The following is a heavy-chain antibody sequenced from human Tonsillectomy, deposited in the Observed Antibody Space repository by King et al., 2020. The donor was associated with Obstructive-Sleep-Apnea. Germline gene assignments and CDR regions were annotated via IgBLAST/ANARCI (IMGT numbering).Heavy chain of an antibody. V-gene: IGHV4-30-4*01. CDR1: VGSISSGDYS. CDR3: ARDGYNSGAFDI. D-gene: IGHD5-24*01. J-gene: IGHJ3*02. CDR2: IYYSGRT. Sequence: QLQESGPGLVKPSQTLSLTCTVSVGSISSGDYSWSWIRPPPGKGLEWVGYIYYSGRTDYNPALKSRATISVDPSKNQFSLKLSSVTAADPAVYYCARDGYNSGAFDIWGQGTMVTVSS.